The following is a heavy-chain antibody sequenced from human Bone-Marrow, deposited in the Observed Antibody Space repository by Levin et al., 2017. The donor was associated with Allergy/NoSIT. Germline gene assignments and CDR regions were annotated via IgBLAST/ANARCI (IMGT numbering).Heavy chain of an antibody. V-gene: IGHV5-51*01. D-gene: IGHD2-15*01. J-gene: IGHJ4*02. CDR1: GYNFARHW. CDR3: ASSRDCSGAACYLLDS. CDR2: IFPADSDT. Sequence: GGSLRLSCKGSGYNFARHWIGWARQMPGKGLEWMGIIFPADSDTRYSPSFQGHVTISADKSINTAYLQWGSVKASDTAKYYCASSRDCSGAACYLLDSWGQGTLVTVSS.